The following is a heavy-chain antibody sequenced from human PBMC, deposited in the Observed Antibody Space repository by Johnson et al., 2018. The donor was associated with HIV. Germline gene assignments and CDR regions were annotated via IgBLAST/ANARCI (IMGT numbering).Heavy chain of an antibody. V-gene: IGHV3-33*06. J-gene: IGHJ3*02. CDR2: IWYDGTNK. CDR3: AKDLYSSSWTNDAFEI. Sequence: QVQLVESGGGVVQPGRSLRLSCAASGFTFSSYGMHWVRQAPGKGLGWVAVIWYDGTNKYYTDSVKGRFTISRDNSKNTLFLHMNSLRAEDTAVYHCAKDLYSSSWTNDAFEIWGQGTMVTVSS. D-gene: IGHD6-13*01. CDR1: GFTFSSYG.